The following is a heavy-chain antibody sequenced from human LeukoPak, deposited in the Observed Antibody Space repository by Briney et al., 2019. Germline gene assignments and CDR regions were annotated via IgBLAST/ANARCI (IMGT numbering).Heavy chain of an antibody. Sequence: PSETLSLTCTVSGGSISSSSYYWGWIRQPPGKGLEWIGSIYYSGSTYYNPSLKSRVTISVDTSKNQFSLKLSSVTAADTAVYYRARQGLYGDHDYWGQGTLVTVSS. CDR3: ARQGLYGDHDY. D-gene: IGHD4-17*01. J-gene: IGHJ4*02. V-gene: IGHV4-39*01. CDR2: IYYSGST. CDR1: GGSISSSSYY.